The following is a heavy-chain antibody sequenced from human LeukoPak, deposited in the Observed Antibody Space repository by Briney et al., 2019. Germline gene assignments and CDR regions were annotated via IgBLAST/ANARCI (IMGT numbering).Heavy chain of an antibody. J-gene: IGHJ3*02. D-gene: IGHD6-19*01. V-gene: IGHV1-8*03. CDR3: ARGRLYSSGWYDNAFDI. CDR1: GYTFTSYD. CDR2: MNPNSGNT. Sequence: ASVKVSCKASGYTFTSYDINWVRQATGQGLEWMGWMNPNSGNTGYAQKCQGRVTITRNASISTAYMELSSLRSEDTAVYYCARGRLYSSGWYDNAFDIWGQGTMVTVSS.